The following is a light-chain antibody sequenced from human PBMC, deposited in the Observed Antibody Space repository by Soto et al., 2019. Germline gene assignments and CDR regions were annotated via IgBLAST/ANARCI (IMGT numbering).Light chain of an antibody. V-gene: IGKV3-15*01. Sequence: IVMTQSPARLSVYPGERATLSCRASQSVRSNLAWYQQKPGQTPRLLIYDASTRATGIPARFSGSGSGTEFTLTISSLQSEDFAVYYCQQYHNWWTVGQGTKVDI. CDR3: QQYHNWWT. CDR2: DAS. CDR1: QSVRSN. J-gene: IGKJ1*01.